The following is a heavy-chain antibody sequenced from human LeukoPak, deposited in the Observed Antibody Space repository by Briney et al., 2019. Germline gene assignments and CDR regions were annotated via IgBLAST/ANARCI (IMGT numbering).Heavy chain of an antibody. V-gene: IGHV1-69*04. CDR3: ASRTLDGYRTGDY. J-gene: IGHJ4*02. CDR2: IIPILGIA. CDR1: GGTFSSYA. Sequence: GASVKVSCKASGGTFSSYAISWVRQAPGQGLEWMGRIIPILGIANYAQKFQGRVTITADKSTSTAYMELSSLRSEDTAVYYCASRTLDGYRTGDYWGQGTLVTVSS. D-gene: IGHD5-24*01.